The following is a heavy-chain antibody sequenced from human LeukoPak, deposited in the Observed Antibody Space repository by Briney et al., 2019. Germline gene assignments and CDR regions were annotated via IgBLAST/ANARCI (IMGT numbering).Heavy chain of an antibody. CDR2: IHPGDSDT. V-gene: IGHV5-51*01. J-gene: IGHJ4*02. CDR1: GYSFTSYW. D-gene: IGHD4-23*01. Sequence: GESLKISCNGSGYSFTSYWIGWVRQMPGKGLEWMGIIHPGDSDTTYSPSFQGQVTISADKSISTAYLQWSSLKASDTAMYYCARQPPTTLVIGSYDYWGQGTLVSVSS. CDR3: ARQPPTTLVIGSYDY.